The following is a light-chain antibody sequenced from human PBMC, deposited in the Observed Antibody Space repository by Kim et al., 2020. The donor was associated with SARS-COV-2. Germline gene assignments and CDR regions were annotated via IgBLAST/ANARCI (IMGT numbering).Light chain of an antibody. Sequence: GQTLTISCTRSSGRIDDNYVQWYQQRPGGVPTTVIYEDDQRPSGVSDRFSGSIDNSSNSASLTISGLKTEDEADYYCQSYNRSNVVFGGGTQLTVL. CDR2: EDD. CDR3: QSYNRSNVV. V-gene: IGLV6-57*03. J-gene: IGLJ2*01. CDR1: SGRIDDNY.